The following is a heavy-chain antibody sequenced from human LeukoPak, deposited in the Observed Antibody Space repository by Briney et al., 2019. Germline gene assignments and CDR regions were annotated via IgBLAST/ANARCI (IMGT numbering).Heavy chain of an antibody. CDR1: GFTFSNYS. CDR2: ISSSSNTI. V-gene: IGHV3-48*01. J-gene: IGHJ4*02. Sequence: GGSLRLSCAASGFTFSNYSMNWVRQAPGKGLEWVSYISSSSNTIYYADSVKGRFTISRDNAQNSLYLQMNSLRAVDTAVYYCARDFGARGWLDYWGQGTLVTVSS. D-gene: IGHD6-19*01. CDR3: ARDFGARGWLDY.